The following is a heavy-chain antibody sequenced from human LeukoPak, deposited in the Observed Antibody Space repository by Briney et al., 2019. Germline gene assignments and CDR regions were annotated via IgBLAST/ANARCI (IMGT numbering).Heavy chain of an antibody. CDR1: GYTVTSYY. D-gene: IGHD5-18*01. J-gene: IGHJ4*02. CDR2: INPSGGST. Sequence: ASVKVSCKASGYTVTSYYMHWVRQAPGQGLEWMGAINPSGGSTTYAQKFQGRVTVTRDMSTTTVYMELSSLRSEDTAMYYCARGYSYGFSPDYWGQGTLVTVSS. CDR3: ARGYSYGFSPDY. V-gene: IGHV1-46*01.